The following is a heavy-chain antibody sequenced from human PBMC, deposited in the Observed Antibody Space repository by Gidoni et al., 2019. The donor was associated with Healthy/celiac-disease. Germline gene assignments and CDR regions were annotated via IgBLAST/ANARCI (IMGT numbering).Heavy chain of an antibody. CDR1: GYTLTELS. V-gene: IGHV1-24*01. J-gene: IGHJ5*02. D-gene: IGHD6-13*01. Sequence: QVQLVQSGAEVKKPGASVKVSCKVSGYTLTELSMHWVRQAPGKGLEWMGGFDPEDGETIYAQKFQGRVTMTEDTSTDTAYMELSSLRSEDTAVYYCATDGGGSSSWFSYNWFDPWGQGTLVTVSS. CDR2: FDPEDGET. CDR3: ATDGGGSSSWFSYNWFDP.